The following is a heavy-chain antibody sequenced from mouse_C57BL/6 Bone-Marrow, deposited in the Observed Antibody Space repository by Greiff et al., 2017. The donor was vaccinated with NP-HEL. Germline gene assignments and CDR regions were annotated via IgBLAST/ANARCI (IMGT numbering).Heavy chain of an antibody. D-gene: IGHD1-1*01. J-gene: IGHJ2*01. CDR3: TKGFITTDFDY. CDR2: IYPGNSDT. CDR1: GYTFTSYW. Sequence: EVQLQQSGTVLARPGASVKMSCKTSGYTFTSYWMHWVKQRPGQGLEWIGAIYPGNSDTSYNQKFKGKAKLTAVTSASTAYMELSSLTNEDSAVYYCTKGFITTDFDYWGQGTTLTVSS. V-gene: IGHV1-5*01.